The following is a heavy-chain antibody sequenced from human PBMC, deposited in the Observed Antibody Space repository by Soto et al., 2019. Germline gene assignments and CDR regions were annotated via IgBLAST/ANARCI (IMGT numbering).Heavy chain of an antibody. CDR2: ISYDGSNK. Sequence: QVQLVESGGGVVQPGRSLRLSYAASGFTFSSYAMHWVRQAPGKGLEWVAVISYDGSNKYYADSVKGRFTISRDNSKNTLYLQMNSLRAEDTAVYYCAREKGDSSGYYPTYGMDVWGQGTTVTVSS. CDR3: AREKGDSSGYYPTYGMDV. CDR1: GFTFSSYA. V-gene: IGHV3-30-3*01. D-gene: IGHD3-22*01. J-gene: IGHJ6*02.